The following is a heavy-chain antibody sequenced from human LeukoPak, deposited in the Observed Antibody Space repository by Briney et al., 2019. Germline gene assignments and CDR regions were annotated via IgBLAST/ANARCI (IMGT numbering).Heavy chain of an antibody. V-gene: IGHV4-31*03. Sequence: SETLSLTCTVSAGSISSTSHYWSWIRQHPGKGLEWIGYIYYSGSTYYNPSLKSRVTISVDTSKNQFSLNLSSVTAADTAVYYCARVARYSSSWYWFDPWGQGILVTVSS. CDR2: IYYSGST. CDR1: AGSISSTSHY. J-gene: IGHJ5*02. CDR3: ARVARYSSSWYWFDP. D-gene: IGHD6-13*01.